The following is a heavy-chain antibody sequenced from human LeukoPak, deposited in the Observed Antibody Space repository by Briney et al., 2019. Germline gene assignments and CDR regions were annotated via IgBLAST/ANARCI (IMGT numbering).Heavy chain of an antibody. J-gene: IGHJ5*02. CDR1: GYTFTGYH. CDR2: SNPNSGGT. Sequence: ASVKVSCKASGYTFTGYHLHWVRQAPGHGLEWMGWSNPNSGGTNYEKKFQGRGTMTRDTSITTAYMELSSLKSHDTAVYYCARSDKVGPTTWLPDQGAWFDPWGQGTLVTVSS. V-gene: IGHV1-2*02. CDR3: ARSDKVGPTTWLPDQGAWFDP. D-gene: IGHD1-26*01.